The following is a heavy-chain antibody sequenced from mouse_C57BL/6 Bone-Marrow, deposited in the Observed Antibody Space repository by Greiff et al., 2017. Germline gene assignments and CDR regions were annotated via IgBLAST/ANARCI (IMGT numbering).Heavy chain of an antibody. CDR1: GFTFSSYA. CDR2: ISDGGSYT. Sequence: EVNLVESGGGLVKPGGSLKLSCAASGFTFSSYAMSWVRQTPEKRLEWVATISDGGSYTYYPDNVKGRFTISRDNAKNNLYLQMSHLKSEDTAMYYCARDRVYYGSSFWFAYWGQGTLVTVSA. J-gene: IGHJ3*01. D-gene: IGHD1-1*01. CDR3: ARDRVYYGSSFWFAY. V-gene: IGHV5-4*01.